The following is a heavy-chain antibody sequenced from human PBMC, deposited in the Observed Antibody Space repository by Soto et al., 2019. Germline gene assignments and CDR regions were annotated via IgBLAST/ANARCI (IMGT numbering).Heavy chain of an antibody. Sequence: GGPLRLSCVASGFNFNEASMNWVRQAPGEGLEWVGRIKTSAGGGATDYAAPVQGRFTISRDDSKNALYLHMNSLRTEDTAIYYCTTGSVEGIWGQGTTVTVSS. J-gene: IGHJ6*02. CDR1: GFNFNEAS. CDR2: IKTSAGGGAT. D-gene: IGHD2-15*01. V-gene: IGHV3-15*07. CDR3: TTGSVEGI.